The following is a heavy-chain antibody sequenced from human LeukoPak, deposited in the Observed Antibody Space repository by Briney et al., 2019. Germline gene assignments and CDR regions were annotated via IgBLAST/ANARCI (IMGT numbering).Heavy chain of an antibody. J-gene: IGHJ5*02. CDR3: AIPRYCSSTSCRGTFDP. CDR1: GGSISSNSYY. V-gene: IGHV4-39*01. CDR2: IYYSGST. Sequence: SETLSLTCTVSGGSISSNSYYWGWNRQPPGKGLEWIGSIYYSGSTYYNPSLKSRVTISVDTSKNQFSLKLSSVTAADTAVYYCAIPRYCSSTSCRGTFDPWGQGTLVTVSS. D-gene: IGHD2-2*01.